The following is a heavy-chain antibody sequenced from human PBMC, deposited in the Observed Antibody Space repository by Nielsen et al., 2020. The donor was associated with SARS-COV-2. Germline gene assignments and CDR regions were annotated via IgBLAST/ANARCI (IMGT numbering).Heavy chain of an antibody. V-gene: IGHV1-18*01. D-gene: IGHD1-20*01. CDR3: ARDRDTVRARSNWNDYSY. CDR2: ISGYSGNT. Sequence: ASVKVSCKASGYTFRSYGINWVRQAPGQGLEWMGWISGYSGNTHYAQRLQGRVTMTTDTSTSTAYMELRGLRSDDTAVYYCARDRDTVRARSNWNDYSYWGQGTLVTVSS. CDR1: GYTFRSYG. J-gene: IGHJ4*02.